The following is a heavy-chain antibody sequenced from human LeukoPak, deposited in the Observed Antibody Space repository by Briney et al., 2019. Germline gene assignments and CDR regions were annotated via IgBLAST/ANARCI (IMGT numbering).Heavy chain of an antibody. D-gene: IGHD5-24*01. J-gene: IGHJ3*02. CDR3: ARIRDGYNDAYDI. Sequence: ASVKVSCKASGYTFTSYYIHWVRQAPGQRLEWMGLINPGGDNTNYAQNFQGRVTMTSDTSARTVYMELSSLRSEDTAIYYCARIRDGYNDAYDIWGQGTVVTVPS. CDR1: GYTFTSYY. CDR2: INPGGDNT. V-gene: IGHV1-46*01.